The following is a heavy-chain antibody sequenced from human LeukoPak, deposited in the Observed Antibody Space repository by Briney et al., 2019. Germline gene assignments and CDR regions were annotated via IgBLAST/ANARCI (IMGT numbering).Heavy chain of an antibody. D-gene: IGHD3-9*01. CDR1: GFTVSSNY. Sequence: GGSLRLSCAASGFTVSSNYMSWVRQAPGKGLEWVANIKQDGSEKYYVDSVKGRFTISRDNAKNSLYLQMNSLRAEDTAVYYCARARSRYGFDYWGQGTLVTVSS. V-gene: IGHV3-7*01. CDR2: IKQDGSEK. CDR3: ARARSRYGFDY. J-gene: IGHJ4*02.